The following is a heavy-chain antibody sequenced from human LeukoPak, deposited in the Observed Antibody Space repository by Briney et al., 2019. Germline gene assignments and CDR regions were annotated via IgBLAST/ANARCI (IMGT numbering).Heavy chain of an antibody. CDR3: VLWDYYGSGIPL. D-gene: IGHD3-10*01. J-gene: IGHJ4*02. CDR1: GFTFSSYG. Sequence: GGSLRLSCAASGFTFSSYGMHWVRQAPGKGLEWVAVISYDGSNKYYADSVKGRFTISRDNSKNTLYLQMNSLRAEDTAVYYCVLWDYYGSGIPLWGQGTLVTVSS. V-gene: IGHV3-30*03. CDR2: ISYDGSNK.